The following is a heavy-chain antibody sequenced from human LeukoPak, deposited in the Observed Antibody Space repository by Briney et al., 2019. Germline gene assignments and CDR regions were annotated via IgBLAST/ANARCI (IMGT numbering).Heavy chain of an antibody. CDR3: TRADFGGNSDYYYYGMDV. J-gene: IGHJ6*02. V-gene: IGHV1-46*01. CDR2: INPGGGST. CDR1: GYIFTNYY. D-gene: IGHD4-23*01. Sequence: ASVKVSCKAAGYIFTNYYLHWVRQAPGQGLEWMGIINPGGGSTSYAQKFQGRVTMTRDTSTSTVYMELSSLRSEDTAVYYCTRADFGGNSDYYYYGMDVWGQGTTVTASS.